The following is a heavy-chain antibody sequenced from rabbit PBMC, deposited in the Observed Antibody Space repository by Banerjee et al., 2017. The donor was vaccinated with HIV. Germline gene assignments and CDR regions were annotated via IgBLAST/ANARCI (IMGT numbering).Heavy chain of an antibody. V-gene: IGHV1S45*01. J-gene: IGHJ4*01. CDR2: IYAGSSGST. D-gene: IGHD4-1*01. CDR3: ARDLAGVIGWNFSL. CDR1: GFSFSSPYY. Sequence: QELLEESGGGLFQPGGSLTLTCTASGFSFSSPYYMCWVRQAPGKGLEWIACIYAGSSGSTYYASWAKGRFTISKTSSTTVTLQMTSLTAADTATYFCARDLAGVIGWNFSLWGPGTLVTVS.